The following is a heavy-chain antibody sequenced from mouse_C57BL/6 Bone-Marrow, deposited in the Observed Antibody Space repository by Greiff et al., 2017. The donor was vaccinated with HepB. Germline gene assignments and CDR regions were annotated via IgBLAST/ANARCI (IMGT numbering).Heavy chain of an antibody. CDR1: GYTFTSYT. Sequence: VQLQQSGAELARPGASVTMSCKASGYTFTSYTMHWVKQRPGQGLEWIGYINPSSGYTKYNQKFKDKATLTADKSSSTAYMQLSSLKSEDSALYYCASGCSYYGSRYWYFDVWGTGTTVTVSS. D-gene: IGHD1-1*01. CDR3: ASGCSYYGSRYWYFDV. J-gene: IGHJ1*03. V-gene: IGHV1-4*01. CDR2: INPSSGYT.